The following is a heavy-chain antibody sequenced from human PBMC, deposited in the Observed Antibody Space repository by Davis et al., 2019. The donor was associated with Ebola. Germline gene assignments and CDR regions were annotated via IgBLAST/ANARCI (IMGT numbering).Heavy chain of an antibody. V-gene: IGHV3-30*18. CDR3: AKGGAAAAVFDF. D-gene: IGHD6-13*01. CDR2: MSYDGKTK. J-gene: IGHJ4*02. CDR1: GFTFSDYY. Sequence: GESLKISCAASGFTFSDYYMDWVRQAPGKGLEWVAVMSYDGKTKYYGDSVKGRFTISRDNSKNTVFLQMDRLRSDDTAIYYCAKGGAAAAVFDFWGQGTLVTVSS.